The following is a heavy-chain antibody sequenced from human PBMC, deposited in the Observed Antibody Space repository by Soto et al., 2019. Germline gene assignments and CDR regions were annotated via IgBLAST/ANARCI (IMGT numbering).Heavy chain of an antibody. CDR3: ARGEYGSGSPLWAFDI. CDR2: ISSSSSYI. Sequence: GGSLRLSCAASGFTFSSYSMNWVRQAPGKGLEWVSSISSSSSYIYYADSVKGRFTISRDNAKNSLYLQMNSLRAEDTAVYYCARGEYGSGSPLWAFDIWGQGTMVTVSS. CDR1: GFTFSSYS. V-gene: IGHV3-21*01. D-gene: IGHD3-10*01. J-gene: IGHJ3*02.